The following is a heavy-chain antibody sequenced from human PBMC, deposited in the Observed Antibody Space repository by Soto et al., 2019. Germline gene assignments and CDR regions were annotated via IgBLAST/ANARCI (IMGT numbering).Heavy chain of an antibody. V-gene: IGHV1-69*13. J-gene: IGHJ3*02. CDR3: ARVTPQRVDAFDI. Sequence: SVKVSCKASGGTFSSYAISWVRQAPGQGLEWMGGIIPIFGTANYAQKFQGRVTITADESTSTAYMELSSLRSEDTAVYYCARVTPQRVDAFDIWGQGTMVTVSS. CDR1: GGTFSSYA. CDR2: IIPIFGTA. D-gene: IGHD1-20*01.